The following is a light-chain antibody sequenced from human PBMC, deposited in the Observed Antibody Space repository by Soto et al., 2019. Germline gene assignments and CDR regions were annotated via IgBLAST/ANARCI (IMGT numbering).Light chain of an antibody. Sequence: DIQMTQSPSSLSASVGDRVTITCRASQDISSYLAWYQQKPGKTPKLLIYAASTLQSGVPSRFSGSRSGADFTLTISSLQPEDVATYYCQKYNSAPPFTFGPGTKVDI. CDR3: QKYNSAPPFT. V-gene: IGKV1-27*01. J-gene: IGKJ3*01. CDR2: AAS. CDR1: QDISSY.